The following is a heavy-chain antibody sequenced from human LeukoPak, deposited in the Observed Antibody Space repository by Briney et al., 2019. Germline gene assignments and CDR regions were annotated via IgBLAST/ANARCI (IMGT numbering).Heavy chain of an antibody. Sequence: PSGTLSLTCAVSGGSISSYYWSWIRQPPGKGLEWIGYIYYSGSTNYNPSLKGRITMSVDMSKNQFSLKLRSVTAADTAVYYCAKESFCNTGNCYGKWFHPWGQGTLVTVSS. V-gene: IGHV4-59*01. D-gene: IGHD2-15*01. J-gene: IGHJ5*02. CDR2: IYYSGST. CDR3: AKESFCNTGNCYGKWFHP. CDR1: GGSISSYY.